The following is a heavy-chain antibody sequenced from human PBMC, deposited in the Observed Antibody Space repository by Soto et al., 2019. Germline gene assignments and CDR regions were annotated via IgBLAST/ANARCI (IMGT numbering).Heavy chain of an antibody. D-gene: IGHD1-26*01. V-gene: IGHV3-23*04. CDR1: GLIVSDNY. J-gene: IGHJ4*02. CDR2: ISGSGGST. CDR3: ASSWVGATTGDY. Sequence: EVQVVESGGGLIQPGGSLRLSCVASGLIVSDNYMNWVRQAPGKGLEWVSAISGSGGSTYYADSVKGRFTISRDNSKNTLYLQMNSLRAEDTAVYYCASSWVGATTGDYWGQGTLVTVSS.